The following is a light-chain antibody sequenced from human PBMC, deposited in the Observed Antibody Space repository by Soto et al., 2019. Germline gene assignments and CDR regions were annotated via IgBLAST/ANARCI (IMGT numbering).Light chain of an antibody. J-gene: IGKJ1*01. CDR1: QSISSW. CDR3: QQYNSYPWT. V-gene: IGKV1-5*01. CDR2: DAS. Sequence: DIQMTQSPSTRSASVGDRVTITCRASQSISSWLAWYQQKPGKAPKVLIYDASSLESGVPPRFSGSGSGTEFTLTISSLQHDDFATYYCQQYNSYPWTFGQGTKVEIK.